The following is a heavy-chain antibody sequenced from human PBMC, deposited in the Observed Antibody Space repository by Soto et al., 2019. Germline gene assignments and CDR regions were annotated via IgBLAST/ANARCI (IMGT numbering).Heavy chain of an antibody. D-gene: IGHD3-10*01. CDR2: ISAYNGNT. V-gene: IGHV1-18*04. Sequence: ASVKVSCKASGYTFTSYGISWVRQAPGQGLEWMGWISAYNGNTNYAQKLQGRVTMTTDTSTSTADMELRSLRSDDTAVYYCAREGNVSPGLWSGELPYYYYYGRDVWRQRTTVTVS. CDR1: GYTFTSYG. J-gene: IGHJ6*01. CDR3: AREGNVSPGLWSGELPYYYYYGRDV.